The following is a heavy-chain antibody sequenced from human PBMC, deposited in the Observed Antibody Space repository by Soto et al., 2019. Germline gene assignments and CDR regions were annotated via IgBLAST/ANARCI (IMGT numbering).Heavy chain of an antibody. Sequence: PSETLSLTCTVSGGSISSYYWSWIRQSPGKGLEWIGYIYYSGSTNYTPSIKSRVTISVDTSKNQFSLKLSSVTAADTAVNYCARDSGYNYGSFRWFDPWGQGTLVTVSS. CDR2: IYYSGST. V-gene: IGHV4-59*01. D-gene: IGHD5-18*01. CDR1: GGSISSYY. CDR3: ARDSGYNYGSFRWFDP. J-gene: IGHJ5*02.